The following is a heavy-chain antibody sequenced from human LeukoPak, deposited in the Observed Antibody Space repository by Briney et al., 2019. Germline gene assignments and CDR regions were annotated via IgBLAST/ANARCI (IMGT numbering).Heavy chain of an antibody. J-gene: IGHJ4*02. CDR1: GGSISSGGYY. CDR2: IYYSGST. CDR3: ARVYGSGSYYNRYFDY. Sequence: SQTLSLTCTVSGGSISSGGYYRSWIRQHPGKGLEWIGYIYYSGSTYYNPSLKSRVTISVDTSKNQFSLKLSSVTAADTAVYYCARVYGSGSYYNRYFDYWGQGTLVTVSS. V-gene: IGHV4-31*03. D-gene: IGHD3-10*01.